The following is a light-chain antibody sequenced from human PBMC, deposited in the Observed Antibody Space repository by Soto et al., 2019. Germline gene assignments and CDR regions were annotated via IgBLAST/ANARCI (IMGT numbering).Light chain of an antibody. CDR2: GAS. CDR3: QQYNHWPYT. V-gene: IGKV3-15*01. Sequence: EIVMTQSPATLSVSPGERATLSCRASQSVSSNLAWYQQKPGQAPRLLIYGASTKATGIPARFSGSGSGTEFTLTISSRQSEDFAVSYCQQYNHWPYTFGQGTTLAIK. J-gene: IGKJ2*01. CDR1: QSVSSN.